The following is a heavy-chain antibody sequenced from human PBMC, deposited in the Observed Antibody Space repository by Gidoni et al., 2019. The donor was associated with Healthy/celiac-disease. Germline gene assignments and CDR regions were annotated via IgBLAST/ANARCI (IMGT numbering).Heavy chain of an antibody. D-gene: IGHD2-15*01. J-gene: IGHJ6*02. CDR3: ARSQVVVVAATYYYYGMDV. V-gene: IGHV4-61*01. CDR1: GGSVSSGSYY. Sequence: QVQLQESGPGLVKPSETLSLTCTVSGGSVSSGSYYWSWIRQPPGKGLEWIGYIYYSGSTNYNPSLKSRVTISVDTSKNQFSLKLSSVTAADTAVYYCARSQVVVVAATYYYYGMDVWGQGTTVTVSS. CDR2: IYYSGST.